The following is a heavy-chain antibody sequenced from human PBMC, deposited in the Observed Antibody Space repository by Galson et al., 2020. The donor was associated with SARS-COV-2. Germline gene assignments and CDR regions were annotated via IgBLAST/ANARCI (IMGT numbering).Heavy chain of an antibody. Sequence: SETLSLTCTVSGGSISSHYWSWIRQSPGKGLEWIGCIYNSGNTDYNPSLKSRVTISIDTSKNQFSLKVSSVTAADTAVYYCSRAAVAGPVDYWGQGTLVTVSS. D-gene: IGHD6-19*01. CDR3: SRAAVAGPVDY. J-gene: IGHJ4*02. CDR1: GGSISSHY. V-gene: IGHV4-59*11. CDR2: IYNSGNT.